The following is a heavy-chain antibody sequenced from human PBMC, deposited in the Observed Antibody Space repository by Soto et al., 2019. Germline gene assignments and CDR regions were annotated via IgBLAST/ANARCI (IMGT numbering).Heavy chain of an antibody. CDR1: GGSLSGYY. J-gene: IGHJ4*02. V-gene: IGHV4-34*01. Sequence: LSLTCAFYGGSLSGYYWSWIRQPPGKALEWIGEINHSGNTNYNPSLKTRVTISVDTSKNQLFLNLSSVTAADTAMYYCARHHVRGRTIAGAAEFWGQGTLVTVSS. CDR3: ARHHVRGRTIAGAAEF. D-gene: IGHD1-26*01. CDR2: INHSGNT.